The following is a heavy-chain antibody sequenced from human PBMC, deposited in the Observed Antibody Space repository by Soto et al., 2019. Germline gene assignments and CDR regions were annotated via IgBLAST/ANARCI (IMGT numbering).Heavy chain of an antibody. D-gene: IGHD2-15*01. V-gene: IGHV5-51*01. Sequence: GESLKISCQGSGYSVTNYWIGWVRQMPGKGLEWMGIIYPGDSDIRYSPSFQGQVTISVDKSINTAYLQWATLKASDTAMYFCARRSREFCSVPNYWGQRTLGTVSS. CDR3: ARRSREFCSVPNY. J-gene: IGHJ4*02. CDR1: GYSVTNYW. CDR2: IYPGDSDI.